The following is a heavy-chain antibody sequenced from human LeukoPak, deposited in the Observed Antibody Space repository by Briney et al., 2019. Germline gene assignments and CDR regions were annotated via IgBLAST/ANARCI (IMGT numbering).Heavy chain of an antibody. CDR3: AKFEGALLGNYYMDV. CDR1: GFPCSDFA. V-gene: IGHV3-23*01. CDR2: ISGGGDNT. J-gene: IGHJ6*03. Sequence: GGSPRLSCAVSGFPCSDFAMSWVRQAPGKGLEWVSTISGGGDNTYFADSVKGRFTISRDNSKNTLFLQMVSLRAEDTAVYYCAKFEGALLGNYYMDVWGKGTTVTVSS.